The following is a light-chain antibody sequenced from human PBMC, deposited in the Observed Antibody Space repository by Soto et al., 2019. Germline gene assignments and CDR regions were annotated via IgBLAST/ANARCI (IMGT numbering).Light chain of an antibody. CDR1: SSDVGSYNY. Sequence: QSVLTQPASVSGSPGQSITISCTGTSSDVGSYNYVSWYQQHPGKAPKVMIYDVSNRPSGVSYHFSGSKSGNTVSLTISGLQAEDEADYYCSSYTTSSTYGFGTGTKVTVL. CDR2: DVS. V-gene: IGLV2-14*01. CDR3: SSYTTSSTYG. J-gene: IGLJ1*01.